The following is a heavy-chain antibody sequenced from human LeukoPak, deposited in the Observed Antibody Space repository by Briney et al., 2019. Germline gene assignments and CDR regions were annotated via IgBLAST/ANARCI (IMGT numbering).Heavy chain of an antibody. Sequence: GGSLRLSRAASGFTFSSYAMSWVRQAPGKGLEWVSVISGSGGSTYYADSVKGRFTLSRDNSKNTLYLQMNSLRAEDTAVYYCARGGPAAGRFDYWGQGTLVTVSS. CDR1: GFTFSSYA. J-gene: IGHJ4*02. CDR2: ISGSGGST. D-gene: IGHD6-13*01. CDR3: ARGGPAAGRFDY. V-gene: IGHV3-23*01.